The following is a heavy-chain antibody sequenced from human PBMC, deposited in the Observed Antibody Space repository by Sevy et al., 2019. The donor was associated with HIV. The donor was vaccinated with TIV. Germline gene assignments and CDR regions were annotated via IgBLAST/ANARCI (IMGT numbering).Heavy chain of an antibody. CDR2: IRYDGSNK. CDR3: GRDRLGITTSAKWGGGMDV. J-gene: IGHJ6*02. CDR1: GFTLSSYG. D-gene: IGHD3-3*01. Sequence: GGSLRLSCAASGFTLSSYGMHCVRQAPGKGLEWVAVIRYDGSNKYYADSVKGRFTISRDNSKNTLYLQMNSLRAEDTAEYYCGRDRLGITTSAKWGGGMDVWGQGTMVTVSS. V-gene: IGHV3-33*01.